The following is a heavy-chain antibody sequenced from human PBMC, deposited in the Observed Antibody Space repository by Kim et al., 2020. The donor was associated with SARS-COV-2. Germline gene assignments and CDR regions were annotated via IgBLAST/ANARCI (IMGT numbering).Heavy chain of an antibody. Sequence: SETLSLTCAVYGGSFSGYYWSWIRQPPGKGLEWIGEINHSGSTNYNPSLKSRVTISVDTSKNQFSLKLSSVTAADTAVYYCARGGSSPRGIAAAGSAENWFDPWGQGTLVTVSS. CDR1: GGSFSGYY. CDR3: ARGGSSPRGIAAAGSAENWFDP. D-gene: IGHD6-13*01. J-gene: IGHJ5*02. CDR2: INHSGST. V-gene: IGHV4-34*01.